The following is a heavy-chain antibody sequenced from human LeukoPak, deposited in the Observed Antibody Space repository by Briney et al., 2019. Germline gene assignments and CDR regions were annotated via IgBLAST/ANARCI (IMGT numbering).Heavy chain of an antibody. D-gene: IGHD3-10*01. CDR1: GFTFSGSA. CDR2: IRSKANSYAT. J-gene: IGHJ6*02. CDR3: TRHEFAGDYYYGMDV. Sequence: GRSLRLSCAASGFTFSGSAMHWVRQASGKGLEWVGRIRSKANSYATAYAASVKGRFTISRDDSKNTAYLQMNSLKTEDTAVYYCTRHEFAGDYYYGMDVWGQGTTVTVSS. V-gene: IGHV3-73*01.